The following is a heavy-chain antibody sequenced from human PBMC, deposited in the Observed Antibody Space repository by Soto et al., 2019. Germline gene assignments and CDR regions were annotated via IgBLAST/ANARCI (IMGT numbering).Heavy chain of an antibody. D-gene: IGHD4-17*01. CDR1: GGSISSGGYY. V-gene: IGHV4-31*03. CDR3: ARGHDYGDYCYYYGMDV. CDR2: IYYRGST. J-gene: IGHJ6*02. Sequence: QVQLQESGPGLVKPSQTLSLTCTVSGGSISSGGYYWSWIRHHPGKGLEWIGYIYYRGSTYYNPSLTSRVTISVDTSKSQFSLKLSSVTAANTAVYYCARGHDYGDYCYYYGMDVWGQGTTVTVSS.